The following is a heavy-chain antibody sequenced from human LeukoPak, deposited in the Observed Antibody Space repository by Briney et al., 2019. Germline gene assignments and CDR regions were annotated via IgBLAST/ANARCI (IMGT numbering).Heavy chain of an antibody. D-gene: IGHD3-9*01. CDR2: IIPILGIA. CDR1: GYIFTTYA. V-gene: IGHV1-69*04. CDR3: ARDNGGVLRYFDWIPSGYGMDV. J-gene: IGHJ6*02. Sequence: SVKVSCKASGYIFTTYAMNWVRQAPGQGLEWMGRIIPILGIANYAQKFQGRVTITADKSTSTAYMELSSLRSEDTAVYYCARDNGGVLRYFDWIPSGYGMDVWGQGTTVTVSS.